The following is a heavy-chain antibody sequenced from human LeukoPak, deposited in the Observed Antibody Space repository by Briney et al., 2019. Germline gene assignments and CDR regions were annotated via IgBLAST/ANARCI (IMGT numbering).Heavy chain of an antibody. V-gene: IGHV4-34*01. CDR1: GGSFSGYY. Sequence: SETLSLTCAVYGGSFSGYYWSWIRQPPGKGLEWIGGLNHSGSTNYNPSLKSRVTISVDTSKNQFSLKLSSVTAADTAVYYCARAPYYYGMDVWGKGTTVTVSS. CDR2: LNHSGST. CDR3: ARAPYYYGMDV. J-gene: IGHJ6*04.